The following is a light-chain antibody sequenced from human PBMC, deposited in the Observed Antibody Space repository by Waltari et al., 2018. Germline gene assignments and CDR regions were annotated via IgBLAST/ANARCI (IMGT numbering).Light chain of an antibody. Sequence: EIVLTQSPGTLSLSPGERATLSCRASQSVSNTYLAWYQQKPGQAPRLLIFGTSNRATGIPDRFSGGGSGTDFTLTISSLQAEDVALYYCQQYYSLLPTFGGGTKVEI. V-gene: IGKV3-20*01. J-gene: IGKJ4*01. CDR1: QSVSNTY. CDR3: QQYYSLLPT. CDR2: GTS.